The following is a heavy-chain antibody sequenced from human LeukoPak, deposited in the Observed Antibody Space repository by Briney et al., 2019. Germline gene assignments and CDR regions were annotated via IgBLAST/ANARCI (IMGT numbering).Heavy chain of an antibody. CDR2: INHSGST. Sequence: SETLSLTCAVYGGSFSGYYWSWIRQPPGKGLEWIGEINHSGSTNYNPSLKSRVTISVNTSKNQFSLKLSSVTAADTAVYYCARVASSSYDFWSGYYTQYYFDYWGQGTLVTVSS. J-gene: IGHJ4*02. CDR3: ARVASSSYDFWSGYYTQYYFDY. D-gene: IGHD3-3*01. CDR1: GGSFSGYY. V-gene: IGHV4-34*01.